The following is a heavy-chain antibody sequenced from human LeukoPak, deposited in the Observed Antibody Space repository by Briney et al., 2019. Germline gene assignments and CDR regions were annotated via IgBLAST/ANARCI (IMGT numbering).Heavy chain of an antibody. CDR1: GFIFSSYG. Sequence: PGGSLRLSCAAPGFIFSSYGMHSVRQAPGKGLEWVAVIWSDASNTYYVDSVKGRFTISRDNSKNTLYLQMNSLRAEDTAVYYCARSYNIRYFDTWGQGTLVTVSS. CDR2: IWSDASNT. CDR3: ARSYNIRYFDT. J-gene: IGHJ4*02. V-gene: IGHV3-33*01. D-gene: IGHD3-9*01.